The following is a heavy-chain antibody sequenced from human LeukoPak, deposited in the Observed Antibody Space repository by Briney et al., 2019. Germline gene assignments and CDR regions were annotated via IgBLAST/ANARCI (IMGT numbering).Heavy chain of an antibody. V-gene: IGHV1-2*06. J-gene: IGHJ4*02. D-gene: IGHD5-18*01. Sequence: ASVKVSCKASGYTFTGYYLHWVRQAPGQGLEWMGRINPNSGGTNYAQKFQGRVTMTRDTSISTAYMELSRLRSDDTAVYCCASLMVDTGMVVVGKNDYWGQGTLVTVSS. CDR1: GYTFTGYY. CDR2: INPNSGGT. CDR3: ASLMVDTGMVVVGKNDY.